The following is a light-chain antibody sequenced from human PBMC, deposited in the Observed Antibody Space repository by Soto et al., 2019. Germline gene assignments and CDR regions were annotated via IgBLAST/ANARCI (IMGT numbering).Light chain of an antibody. CDR2: DND. CDR3: GTGDGSLSAGGV. Sequence: QSVLTQPPSVSAAPGQKVTISCSGNSSNIGNNYVSWYQQVPGTAPQLFIFDNDERPSGIPDRFSGSNSCTSTTLAITGLQTGDEADYYCGTGDGSLSAGGVFGTGTKVTVL. CDR1: SSNIGNNY. V-gene: IGLV1-51*01. J-gene: IGLJ1*01.